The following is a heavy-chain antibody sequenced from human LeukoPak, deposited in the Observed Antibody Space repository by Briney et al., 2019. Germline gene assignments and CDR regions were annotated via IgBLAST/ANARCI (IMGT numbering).Heavy chain of an antibody. V-gene: IGHV5-51*01. CDR1: GYSFTFYW. CDR2: IYPGDSDT. J-gene: IGHJ6*03. Sequence: GESLKISCKGSGYSFTFYWIGWVRQMPGKGLEWMGIIYPGDSDTRYSPSFQGQVTISADKSISTAYLQWSSLKASDTAMYYCARHLIVGATPFYYYYMDVWGKGTTVTVSS. D-gene: IGHD1-26*01. CDR3: ARHLIVGATPFYYYYMDV.